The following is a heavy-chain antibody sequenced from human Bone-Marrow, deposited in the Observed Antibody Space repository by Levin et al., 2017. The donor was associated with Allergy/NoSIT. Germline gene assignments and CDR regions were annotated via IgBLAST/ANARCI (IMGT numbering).Heavy chain of an antibody. CDR3: ARSPTYGSGSYYDNWFDP. D-gene: IGHD3-10*01. CDR2: MNPNSGNT. CDR1: GYTFTSYD. J-gene: IGHJ5*02. Sequence: GESLKISCKASGYTFTSYDINWVRQATGQGLEWMGWMNPNSGNTGYAQKFQGRVTMTRNTSISTAYMELSSLRSEDTAVYYCARSPTYGSGSYYDNWFDPWGQGTLVTVSS. V-gene: IGHV1-8*01.